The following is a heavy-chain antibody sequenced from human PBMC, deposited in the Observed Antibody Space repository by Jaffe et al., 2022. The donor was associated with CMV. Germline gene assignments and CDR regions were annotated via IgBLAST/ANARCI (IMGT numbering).Heavy chain of an antibody. V-gene: IGHV1-69*01. Sequence: QVQLVQSGAEVKKPGSSVKVSCKASGRTFSSSAISWVRQAPGQGLEWMGGIIPIFGTAIYAQKFQGRVTITADESTRTAFVELSSLRSEDSAVYYCARGLGRVWSMDVWGQGTTVSVSS. D-gene: IGHD3-16*01. CDR3: ARGLGRVWSMDV. CDR2: IIPIFGTA. CDR1: GRTFSSSA. J-gene: IGHJ6*02.